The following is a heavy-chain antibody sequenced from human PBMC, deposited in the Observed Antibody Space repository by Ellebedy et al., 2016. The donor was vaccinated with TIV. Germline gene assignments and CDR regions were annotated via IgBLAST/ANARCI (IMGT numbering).Heavy chain of an antibody. CDR2: IYSGGTT. CDR1: GFTVSSNY. J-gene: IGHJ6*02. D-gene: IGHD6-6*01. V-gene: IGHV3-53*01. CDR3: ARRPNYYGMDV. Sequence: GESLKISCAASGFTVSSNYMSWVRQAPGQGLECVSVIYSGGTTYYADSVKGRFTISRDNSKNTLYLQMNSLRAEDTAVYYCARRPNYYGMDVWGQGTTVTVSS.